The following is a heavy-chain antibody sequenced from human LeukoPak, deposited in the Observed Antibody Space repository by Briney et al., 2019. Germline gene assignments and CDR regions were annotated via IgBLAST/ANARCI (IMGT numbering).Heavy chain of an antibody. V-gene: IGHV1-69*05. CDR3: AREGDYGDYYYFDY. J-gene: IGHJ4*02. D-gene: IGHD4-17*01. CDR1: GGTFSSYA. CDR2: IIPIFGTA. Sequence: SVKVSCKASGGTFSSYAISWVRQAPGQGLEWMGRIIPIFGTANYAQKFQGRVTITTDESTSTAYIEQSSLRSEDTAVYYCAREGDYGDYYYFDYWGQGTLVTVSS.